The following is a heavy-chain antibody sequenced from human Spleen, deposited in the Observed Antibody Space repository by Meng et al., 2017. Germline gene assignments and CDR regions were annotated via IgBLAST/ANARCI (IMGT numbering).Heavy chain of an antibody. Sequence: SVKVPCKASGYTFTSYDVNWLRQAPGQGLEWMGGIILVFGVTKYEQKFQGRVTLTADKSTGTAHMEVNSLGSDDTAVYYCARSSYYSGTSCFSVLDYWGQGTLVTVSS. CDR2: IILVFGVT. CDR1: GYTFTSYD. D-gene: IGHD2-2*01. J-gene: IGHJ4*02. V-gene: IGHV1-69*10. CDR3: ARSSYYSGTSCFSVLDY.